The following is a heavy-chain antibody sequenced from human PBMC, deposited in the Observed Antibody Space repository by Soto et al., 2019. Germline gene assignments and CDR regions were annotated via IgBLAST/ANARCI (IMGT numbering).Heavy chain of an antibody. D-gene: IGHD5-18*01. J-gene: IGHJ6*02. CDR3: RRSIRYNTDV. Sequence: SETLSLTCTVSGGSISSGGYYWSWIRQHPGKGLEWIGYIYYSGSTYYNPSLKSRVTISVDRSKNQFSLKLTSVTAADTAVYYCRRSIRYNTDVWGQGTTVTVSS. CDR1: GGSISSGGYY. CDR2: IYYSGST. V-gene: IGHV4-31*09.